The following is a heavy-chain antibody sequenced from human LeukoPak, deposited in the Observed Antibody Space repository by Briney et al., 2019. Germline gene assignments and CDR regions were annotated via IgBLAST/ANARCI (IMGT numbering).Heavy chain of an antibody. V-gene: IGHV1-18*01. Sequence: ASVKVSCKASGYTFTSYGISWVRQAPGQGLEWMGWISAYNGNTNYAQKLQGRVTMTTDTSTSTAYMKLRSLRSDDTAVYYCAREVPYDTSVYYQPFDFWGQGTLVTVSS. CDR2: ISAYNGNT. J-gene: IGHJ4*02. CDR1: GYTFTSYG. CDR3: AREVPYDTSVYYQPFDF. D-gene: IGHD3-22*01.